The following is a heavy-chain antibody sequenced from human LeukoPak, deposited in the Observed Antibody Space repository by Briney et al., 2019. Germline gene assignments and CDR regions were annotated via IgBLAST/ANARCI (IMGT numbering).Heavy chain of an antibody. Sequence: GGSLRLSCAASGFTFSSYGMHWVRQAPGKGLEWVAVIWYDGSNKYYADFVKGRFTISRDNSKNTLYLQMNSLRAEDTAVYYCARSQYGDYKKSFDYWGQGTLVTVSS. CDR2: IWYDGSNK. CDR3: ARSQYGDYKKSFDY. D-gene: IGHD4-17*01. V-gene: IGHV3-33*01. J-gene: IGHJ4*02. CDR1: GFTFSSYG.